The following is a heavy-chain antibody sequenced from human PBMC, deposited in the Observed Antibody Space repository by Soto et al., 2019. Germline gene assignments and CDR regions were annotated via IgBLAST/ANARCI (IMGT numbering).Heavy chain of an antibody. J-gene: IGHJ4*02. Sequence: KTSETLSLTCTVSGDYISSGGYYWRWIRQHPGKGLEWIGYIYYSGSTYYNPSLKSRVTISVDTAKNQFSLKLSSVTAAATALDYYERAEGIGAAYYDHWGQGTLVTVSS. CDR2: IYYSGST. CDR1: GDYISSGGYY. CDR3: ERAEGIGAAYYDH. V-gene: IGHV4-31*03. D-gene: IGHD6-13*01.